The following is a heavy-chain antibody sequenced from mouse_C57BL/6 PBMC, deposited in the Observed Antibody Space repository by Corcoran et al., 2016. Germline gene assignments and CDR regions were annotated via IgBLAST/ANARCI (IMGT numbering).Heavy chain of an antibody. D-gene: IGHD1-1*01. J-gene: IGHJ2*01. CDR3: AREDLRYYSDY. CDR1: GYTFTTYG. V-gene: IGHV9-3*01. Sequence: QIQLVQSGPELKKPGETVKISCKASGYTFTTYGMSWVKQAPGKGLKWMGWINTYSGVPTYADDFKGRFAFSLETSASTAYLQINNLKNEDTATYFCAREDLRYYSDYWGQGTTLTFSS. CDR2: INTYSGVP.